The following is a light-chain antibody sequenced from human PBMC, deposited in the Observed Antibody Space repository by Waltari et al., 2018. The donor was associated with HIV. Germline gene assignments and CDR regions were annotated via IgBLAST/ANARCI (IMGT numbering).Light chain of an antibody. CDR1: TANIGRNT. CDR3: ASWDDSLNGPV. V-gene: IGLV1-44*01. CDR2: GKK. J-gene: IGLJ2*01. Sequence: QSVLTQPPSASGTPEQRVTISCSGTTANIGRNTGSWFQQFPGTAPKVLIYGKKQRPSGVPDRVSGSKSGTSASLAISGLQSEDEADYYCASWDDSLNGPVFGGGTKLTVV.